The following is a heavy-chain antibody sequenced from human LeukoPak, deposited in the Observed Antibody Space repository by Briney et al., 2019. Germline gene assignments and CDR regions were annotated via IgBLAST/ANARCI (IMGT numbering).Heavy chain of an antibody. Sequence: PGGSLRLSCAASGFSFDDYAMLWVRQGPGKGLDWVSLISGDGGSTYYGDSLKGRFTISRDNSKNSLYLEMNSLRIEDTGLYYCAKDKGDGEYVDYWGQGTLVTVSS. CDR3: AKDKGDGEYVDY. CDR1: GFSFDDYA. CDR2: ISGDGGST. V-gene: IGHV3-43*02. D-gene: IGHD5-24*01. J-gene: IGHJ4*02.